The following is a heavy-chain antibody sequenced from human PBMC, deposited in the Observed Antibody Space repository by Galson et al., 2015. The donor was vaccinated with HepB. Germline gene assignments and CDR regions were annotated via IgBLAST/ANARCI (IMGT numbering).Heavy chain of an antibody. V-gene: IGHV3-66*01. CDR3: ARRYPTSYGMDV. D-gene: IGHD5-12*01. Sequence: SLRLSCAASGFTVSSNYMSWVRQAPGKGLEWVSIIYSGGNTYYADSVRGRFTISRDNSKNTLYLQMNSLRAEDTAVYYCARRYPTSYGMDVWGQGTAVTVSS. CDR1: GFTVSSNY. CDR2: IYSGGNT. J-gene: IGHJ6*02.